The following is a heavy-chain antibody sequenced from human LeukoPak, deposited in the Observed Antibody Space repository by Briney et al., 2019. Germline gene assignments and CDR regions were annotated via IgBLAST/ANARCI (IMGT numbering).Heavy chain of an antibody. V-gene: IGHV4-30-4*01. Sequence: PSETLSLTCTVSGGSISSGDYDWSWIRQPPGKCLEWIGYIYYSGSTYYNPSLKSRVTISVDTSKNQFSLKLSSVTAADTAVYYCARDGTNYYDSSGNDAFDIWGQGTMVTVSS. D-gene: IGHD3-22*01. CDR1: GGSISSGDYD. CDR3: ARDGTNYYDSSGNDAFDI. J-gene: IGHJ3*02. CDR2: IYYSGST.